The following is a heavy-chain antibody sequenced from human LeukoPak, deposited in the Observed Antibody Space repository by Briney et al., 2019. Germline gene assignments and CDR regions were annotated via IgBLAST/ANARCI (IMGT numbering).Heavy chain of an antibody. J-gene: IGHJ6*03. V-gene: IGHV1-8*01. CDR2: MNPNSGNT. CDR3: ARGRKGPMTTVTMVYYYYMDV. D-gene: IGHD4-11*01. CDR1: GYTFTSYD. Sequence: ASVKVSCKASGYTFTSYDINWVRQATGQGLEWMGWMNPNSGNTGYAQKFQGRVTMTRNTSISTAYMELSSLRSEDTAVYYCARGRKGPMTTVTMVYYYYMDVWGKGTTVTVSS.